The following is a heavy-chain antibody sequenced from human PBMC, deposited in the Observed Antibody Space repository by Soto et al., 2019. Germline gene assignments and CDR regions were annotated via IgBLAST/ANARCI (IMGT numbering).Heavy chain of an antibody. D-gene: IGHD3-3*02. CDR3: ARQLSHICDS. Sequence: GESLKISCNGVGYKFGSAWIGWVRQVPGKGLEWMGIIKPGTSDIRYSPSCRGHVTISADEAVSTAYLQWSSLKASDTAMYYCARQLSHICDSWGQGTLVTVYS. CDR2: IKPGTSDI. V-gene: IGHV5-51*01. CDR1: GYKFGSAW. J-gene: IGHJ4*02.